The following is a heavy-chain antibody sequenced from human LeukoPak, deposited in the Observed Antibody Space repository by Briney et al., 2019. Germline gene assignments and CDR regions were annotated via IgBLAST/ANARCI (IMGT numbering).Heavy chain of an antibody. J-gene: IGHJ6*03. D-gene: IGHD6-6*01. V-gene: IGHV4-59*01. CDR1: GGSFSGYY. Sequence: PSETLSLTCVVYGGSFSGYYWSWIRQPPGKGLEWIGYIYYSGSTNYNPSLKSRVTISVDTSKNQFSLKLSSVTAADTAVYYCARDGGSSPSRLYYYYYMDVWGKGTTVTVSS. CDR2: IYYSGST. CDR3: ARDGGSSPSRLYYYYYMDV.